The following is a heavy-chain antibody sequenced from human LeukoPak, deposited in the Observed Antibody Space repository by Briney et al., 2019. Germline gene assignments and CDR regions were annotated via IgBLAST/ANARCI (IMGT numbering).Heavy chain of an antibody. CDR3: ARDEIHYDFWSGYYRSNWFDP. V-gene: IGHV4-4*02. Sequence: PSGTLSLTCAVSGGSISSSNWWSWVRQPPGKGLEWIGEIYHSGSTNYNPSLKSRVTISVDKSKNQFSLKLSSVPAADTAVYYCARDEIHYDFWSGYYRSNWFDPWGQGTLVTVSS. CDR1: GGSISSSNW. D-gene: IGHD3-3*01. CDR2: IYHSGST. J-gene: IGHJ5*02.